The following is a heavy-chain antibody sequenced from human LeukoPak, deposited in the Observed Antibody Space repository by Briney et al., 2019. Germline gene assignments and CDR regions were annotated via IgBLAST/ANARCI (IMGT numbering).Heavy chain of an antibody. Sequence: ASVKVSCKASGYTFTSYGISWVRQAPGQGLEWMGWISAYNGNTNYAQKLQGRVTMTTDTSTSTAYMELRSLRSDDTAVYYCARQLNGDALITMIVVDTSFDYWGQGTLVTVSS. J-gene: IGHJ4*02. CDR1: GYTFTSYG. CDR3: ARQLNGDALITMIVVDTSFDY. CDR2: ISAYNGNT. V-gene: IGHV1-18*01. D-gene: IGHD3-22*01.